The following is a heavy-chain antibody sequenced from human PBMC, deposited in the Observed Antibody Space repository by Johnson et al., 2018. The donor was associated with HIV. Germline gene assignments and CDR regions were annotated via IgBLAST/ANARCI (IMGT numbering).Heavy chain of an antibody. CDR1: AFSVSSNY. J-gene: IGHJ3*02. CDR2: IYSDGTT. CDR3: AKFLLMYEERSGTFDI. Sequence: VQLVESGGGVVQPGGSLRLSCAVSAFSVSSNYMSWVRQAPGKGLEWVSVIYSDGTTYYADSVKGRFTISRDNSKNTLYLQMNSLRAEDTAVYYCAKFLLMYEERSGTFDIWGQGTMVTVSS. D-gene: IGHD2-8*01. V-gene: IGHV3-66*02.